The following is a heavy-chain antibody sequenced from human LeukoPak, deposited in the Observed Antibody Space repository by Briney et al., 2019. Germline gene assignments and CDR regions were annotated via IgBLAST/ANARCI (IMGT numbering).Heavy chain of an antibody. CDR1: GFTFSDYY. J-gene: IGHJ4*02. CDR2: ISSSGSTI. V-gene: IGHV3-11*01. Sequence: GGSLRLSCAASGFTFSDYYMSWIRQAPGKGLEWVSYISSSGSTIYYADSVKGRFTISRDNAKNSLYLQMNSLRAEDTALYYCAKDISHSSSWVDYWGQGTLVTVSS. D-gene: IGHD6-13*01. CDR3: AKDISHSSSWVDY.